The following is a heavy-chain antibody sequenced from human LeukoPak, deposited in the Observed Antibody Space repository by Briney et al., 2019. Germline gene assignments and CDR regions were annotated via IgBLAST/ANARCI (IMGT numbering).Heavy chain of an antibody. CDR3: AREGTAGFGELSI. D-gene: IGHD3-10*01. Sequence: GGSLRLSCAASGFTFSDYYMSWIRQAPGKGLEWVSYISISSSYTNYADSVKGRFTISRDNAKSSLYLQMNRLRAEDTAVYYCAREGTAGFGELSIWGQGTLVTVSS. CDR1: GFTFSDYY. J-gene: IGHJ4*02. V-gene: IGHV3-11*06. CDR2: ISISSSYT.